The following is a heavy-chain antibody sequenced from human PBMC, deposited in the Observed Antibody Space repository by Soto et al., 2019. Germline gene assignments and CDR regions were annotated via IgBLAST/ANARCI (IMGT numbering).Heavy chain of an antibody. CDR3: AKDCSGGSCYSRFTFFPRHFDY. CDR2: ISGSGGST. CDR1: GFTFSSYA. D-gene: IGHD2-15*01. V-gene: IGHV3-23*01. Sequence: GGSLRLSCAASGFTFSSYAMSWVRQAPGKGLEWVSAISGSGGSTYYADSVKGRFTISRDNSKNTLYLQMNSLRAEDTAVYYCAKDCSGGSCYSRFTFFPRHFDYWGQGTLVTVSS. J-gene: IGHJ4*02.